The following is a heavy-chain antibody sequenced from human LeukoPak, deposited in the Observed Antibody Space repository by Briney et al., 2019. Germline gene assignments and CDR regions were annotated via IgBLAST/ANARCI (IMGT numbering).Heavy chain of an antibody. CDR3: ARERAEVTIPGGHFDY. CDR2: IHYSGIT. D-gene: IGHD2-15*01. V-gene: IGHV4-59*13. Sequence: SETLSLTCNVSGASISTYYWSWIRQSPGKGLEWIGYIHYSGITNYNPSLKSRVTISVDTSKNQFSLRLSVVTAADTAVYYCARERAEVTIPGGHFDYWGQGTLVTVSS. CDR1: GASISTYY. J-gene: IGHJ4*02.